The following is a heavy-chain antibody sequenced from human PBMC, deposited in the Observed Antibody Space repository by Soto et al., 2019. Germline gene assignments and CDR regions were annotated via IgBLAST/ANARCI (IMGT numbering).Heavy chain of an antibody. V-gene: IGHV4-39*01. Sequence: QLQLQESGPGLVKPSETLSLSCTVSGGSITSSSYWGWIRQPPGKGLEWIGSIYSTGNTYYNPSLKRRVTISAATSKSQFSLNLSSVTAADTAVYYCRSSSRYSTDVWGQGTTVYVSS. CDR3: RSSSRYSTDV. CDR1: GGSITSSSY. D-gene: IGHD6-13*01. CDR2: IYSTGNT. J-gene: IGHJ6*02.